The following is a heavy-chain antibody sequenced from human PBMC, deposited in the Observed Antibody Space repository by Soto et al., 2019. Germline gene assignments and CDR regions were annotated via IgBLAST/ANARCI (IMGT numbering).Heavy chain of an antibody. CDR2: IYTSGST. Sequence: QVQLQESGPGLVKPSETLSLTCTVSGGSISSYYWSWIRQPAGKGLEWIGRIYTSGSTDYNPSLKSRVTMSVDTSKNQFSLRLGSVTAADTAVYYCARDGGETGPTGGWFDPWGQGTLVTVSS. CDR3: ARDGGETGPTGGWFDP. J-gene: IGHJ5*02. CDR1: GGSISSYY. D-gene: IGHD3-16*01. V-gene: IGHV4-4*07.